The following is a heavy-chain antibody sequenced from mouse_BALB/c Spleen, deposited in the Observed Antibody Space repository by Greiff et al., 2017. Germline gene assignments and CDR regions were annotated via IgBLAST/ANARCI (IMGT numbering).Heavy chain of an antibody. J-gene: IGHJ2*01. CDR2: IRSGGSYT. CDR3: TREGTGTRFDY. D-gene: IGHD4-1*01. CDR1: GFTFSSYT. Sequence: EVQLVESGGGLVKPGGSLKLSCAASGFTFSSYTMSWVRQTPEKRLEWVATIRSGGSYTYYPDSVKGRFTISRDNAKNTLYLQMSSLKSEDTAMYYCTREGTGTRFDYWGQGTTLTVSS. V-gene: IGHV5-6-4*01.